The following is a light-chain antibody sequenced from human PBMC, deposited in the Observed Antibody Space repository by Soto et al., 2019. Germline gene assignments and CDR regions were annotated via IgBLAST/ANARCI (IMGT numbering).Light chain of an antibody. V-gene: IGKV3-15*01. CDR2: GAS. J-gene: IGKJ4*01. Sequence: IVMTQYPATLSVSPGESFTLSFRASQGINRNLAWYQQKPGQAPRLLISGASTGATGIPARFSGSGSGTDFTLTINSLQSEDSAVYYCQQYYTWPVTFGGGTKVDIK. CDR1: QGINRN. CDR3: QQYYTWPVT.